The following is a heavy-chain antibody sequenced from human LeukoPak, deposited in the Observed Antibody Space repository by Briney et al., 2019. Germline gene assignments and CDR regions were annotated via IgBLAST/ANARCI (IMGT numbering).Heavy chain of an antibody. Sequence: SVKVSCKASGGTFSSYAISWVRQAPGQGLEWMGGIIPIFGTANYAQKFQGRVTITTDESTGTAYMELSSLRSEDTAVYYCARDVIAAAGRGWFDPWGQGTLVTVSS. CDR2: IIPIFGTA. J-gene: IGHJ5*02. CDR3: ARDVIAAAGRGWFDP. D-gene: IGHD6-13*01. CDR1: GGTFSSYA. V-gene: IGHV1-69*05.